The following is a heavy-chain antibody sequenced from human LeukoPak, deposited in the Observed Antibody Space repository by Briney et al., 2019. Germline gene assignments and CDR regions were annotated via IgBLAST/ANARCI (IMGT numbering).Heavy chain of an antibody. J-gene: IGHJ4*02. D-gene: IGHD3-10*01. CDR3: ARDRGYYFDY. V-gene: IGHV3-21*01. CDR2: ISRTSEST. CDR1: GFSFNTYS. Sequence: SGGSLRLSCAASGFSFNTYSMTWVRQAPGKGLEWVSIISRTSESTFYADSVKGRFTISRDNAKNSLYLQMNGLRADDTATYYCARDRGYYFDYWSQGTLVTVSS.